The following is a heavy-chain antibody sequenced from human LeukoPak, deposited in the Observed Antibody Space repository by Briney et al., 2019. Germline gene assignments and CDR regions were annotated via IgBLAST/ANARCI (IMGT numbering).Heavy chain of an antibody. D-gene: IGHD4-23*01. CDR3: ARDYGGTNFDY. CDR1: GFTFSSYI. CDR2: ISSSSSYI. V-gene: IGHV3-21*01. J-gene: IGHJ4*02. Sequence: PGGSLRLSCAASGFTFSSYIMNWVRQAPGKGLEWVSSISSSSSYIYYADSVKGRFTISRDNAKNSLYLQMNSLRAVDTAVYYCARDYGGTNFDYWGQGTLVTVSS.